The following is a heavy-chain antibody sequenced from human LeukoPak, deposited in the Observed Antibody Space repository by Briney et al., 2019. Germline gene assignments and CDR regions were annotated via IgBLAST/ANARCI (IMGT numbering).Heavy chain of an antibody. CDR3: ARMVGYYDSSGYYFDY. Sequence: SETLSLTCTVSGGSISSHYWSWILQPPGKGLEWIGYIYYSGSTNYNPSLKSRVTVSVDTSKNQFSLKLSSVTAADTAVYYCARMVGYYDSSGYYFDYWGQGTLVTVSS. J-gene: IGHJ4*02. CDR1: GGSISSHY. V-gene: IGHV4-59*11. D-gene: IGHD3-22*01. CDR2: IYYSGST.